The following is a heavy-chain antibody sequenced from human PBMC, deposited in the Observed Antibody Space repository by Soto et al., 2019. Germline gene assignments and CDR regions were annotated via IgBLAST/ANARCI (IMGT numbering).Heavy chain of an antibody. V-gene: IGHV4-34*01. J-gene: IGHJ4*02. CDR2: INHSGST. D-gene: IGHD3-10*01. CDR3: ARVNYGSGSYYLWSVYYFDY. CDR1: GGSFSGYY. Sequence: SETLSLTCAVYGGSFSGYYWSWIRQPPGKGLEWIGEINHSGSTNYNPSLKSRVTISVDTSKNQFSLKLSSVTAADTAVYYCARVNYGSGSYYLWSVYYFDYWGQGTLVTVSS.